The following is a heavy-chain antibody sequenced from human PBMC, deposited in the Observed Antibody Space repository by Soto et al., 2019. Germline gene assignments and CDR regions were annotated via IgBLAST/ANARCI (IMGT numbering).Heavy chain of an antibody. V-gene: IGHV1-46*03. CDR2: INPSGSST. J-gene: IGHJ4*02. CDR1: GCTFTNYY. Sequence: ASVQVSCKASGCTFTNYYLHWVRQAPGQGLEWMGIINPSGSSTNYAQKFQGRATMTRDRSTSTVYMELSSLRSEDTAVCYCARVTLLYYFDNWGQGTLVTVSS. D-gene: IGHD2-15*01. CDR3: ARVTLLYYFDN.